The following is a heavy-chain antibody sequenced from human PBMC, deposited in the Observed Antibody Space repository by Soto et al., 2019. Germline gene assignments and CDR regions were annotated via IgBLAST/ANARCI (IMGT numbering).Heavy chain of an antibody. Sequence: SVKVSCKASGGTFSSYTISWVRQAPGQGLEWMGRIIPILGIANYAQKFQGRVMITADKSTSTAYMELSSLRSEDTAVYYCVRGGSGGSWALWGQGTLVTVSS. CDR2: IIPILGIA. CDR1: GGTFSSYT. V-gene: IGHV1-69*02. D-gene: IGHD2-15*01. CDR3: VRGGSGGSWAL. J-gene: IGHJ4*02.